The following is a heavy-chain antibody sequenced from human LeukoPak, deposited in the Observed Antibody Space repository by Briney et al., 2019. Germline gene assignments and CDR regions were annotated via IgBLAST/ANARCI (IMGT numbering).Heavy chain of an antibody. Sequence: GGSLRLSCAASGFTFSSYAMSWVRQAPGKGLEWVSGISGSGGSTYYADSVKGRFTISRDNSKNTLYLQMNSLRSEDTAVYYCARDNSVRDEAWWFNPWGQGTLVTVSS. CDR1: GFTFSSYA. J-gene: IGHJ5*02. D-gene: IGHD5-24*01. CDR2: ISGSGGST. CDR3: ARDNSVRDEAWWFNP. V-gene: IGHV3-23*01.